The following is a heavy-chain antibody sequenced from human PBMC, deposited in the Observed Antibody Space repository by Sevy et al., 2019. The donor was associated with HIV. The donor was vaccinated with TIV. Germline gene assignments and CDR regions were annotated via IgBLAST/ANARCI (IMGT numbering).Heavy chain of an antibody. J-gene: IGHJ3*02. CDR3: AKEPYIVVVPAAPIHDAFDI. CDR1: AFTFSSYG. D-gene: IGHD2-2*01. Sequence: GGSLRLSCAASAFTFSSYGMHWVRQAPGKGLEWVAFIRYDGSNKYYADSVKGRFTISRDNSKNTLYLQMNSLRAEDTAVYYCAKEPYIVVVPAAPIHDAFDIWGQGTMVTVSS. V-gene: IGHV3-30*02. CDR2: IRYDGSNK.